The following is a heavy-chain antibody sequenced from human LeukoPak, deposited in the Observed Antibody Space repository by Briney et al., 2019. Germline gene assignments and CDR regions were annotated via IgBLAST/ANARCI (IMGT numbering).Heavy chain of an antibody. D-gene: IGHD6-6*01. CDR3: AKARESWLAAPFDY. CDR1: GFTFDDYA. Sequence: PGRSLRLSCAASGFTFDDYAMQWVRQAPGKGLEWVSGISWNSGSIGYAGSVKGRFTISRDNAKNSLYLQMNSLRAEDMALYYRAKARESWLAAPFDYWGQGTLVTVSS. CDR2: ISWNSGSI. J-gene: IGHJ4*02. V-gene: IGHV3-9*03.